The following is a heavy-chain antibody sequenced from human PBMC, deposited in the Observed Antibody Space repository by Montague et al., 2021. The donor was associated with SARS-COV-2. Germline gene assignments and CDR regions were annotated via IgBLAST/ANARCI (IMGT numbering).Heavy chain of an antibody. D-gene: IGHD3-16*02. CDR3: AHQYYDYVWGSYRPDYFDY. CDR1: GFSLSTGGVG. Sequence: PALVKPTQTLTLTGSFSGFSLSTGGVGVDWIRQSPGKGLEWLGVIFWDDEKRYNPTLKTRLTISKGTSQNQVVITLTDMGPADTATYFCAHQYYDYVWGSYRPDYFDYWGQGTLVTVSS. J-gene: IGHJ4*02. CDR2: IFWDDEK. V-gene: IGHV2-5*02.